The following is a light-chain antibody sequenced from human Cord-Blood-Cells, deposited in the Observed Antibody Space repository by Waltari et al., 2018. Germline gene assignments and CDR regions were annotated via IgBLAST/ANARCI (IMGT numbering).Light chain of an antibody. V-gene: IGLV1-40*01. CDR3: QSYDSSLSGYV. J-gene: IGLJ1*01. CDR2: GNS. Sequence: QSVLTQPPSVSGAPGPRVTIPCTGSSPHIGAGYDVPWYQQLPGTAPKLLIYGNSNRPSGVPDRFSGSKSGTSASLAITGLQAEDEADYYCQSYDSSLSGYVFGTGTKVTVL. CDR1: SPHIGAGYD.